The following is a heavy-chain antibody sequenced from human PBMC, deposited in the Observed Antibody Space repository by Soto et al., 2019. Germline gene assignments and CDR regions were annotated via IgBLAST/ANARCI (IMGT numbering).Heavy chain of an antibody. Sequence: QVQLVQSGAEVKKPGYSVKVSCKASGGTFSSYAITWVRQAPGQGLEWLGGIIPIFGTANYAQKFQGRVTITADESLTTAYMELSSLRSEDTAVYYCARDFPSSSSDPRGQGTLVTVSS. CDR3: ARDFPSSSSDP. V-gene: IGHV1-69*01. CDR2: IIPIFGTA. J-gene: IGHJ5*02. CDR1: GGTFSSYA.